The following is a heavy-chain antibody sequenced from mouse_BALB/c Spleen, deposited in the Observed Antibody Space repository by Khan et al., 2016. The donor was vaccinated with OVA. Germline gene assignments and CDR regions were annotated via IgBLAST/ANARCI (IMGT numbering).Heavy chain of an antibody. J-gene: IGHJ4*01. CDR2: ISYSGST. Sequence: EVKLEVSGPGLVKPSQSLSLTCTVTGYSITSDYAWNWIRQFPGNKLEWMGYISYSGSTNYHPALKSRISITRDTSKNQFFLQLNSGTTEDTATYYCARDGSRYNYAMDYWGQGTSVTVSS. CDR3: ARDGSRYNYAMDY. D-gene: IGHD2-3*01. CDR1: GYSITSDYA. V-gene: IGHV3-2*02.